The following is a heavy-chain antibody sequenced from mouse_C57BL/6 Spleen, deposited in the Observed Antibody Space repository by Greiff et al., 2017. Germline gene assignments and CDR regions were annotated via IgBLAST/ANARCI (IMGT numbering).Heavy chain of an antibody. Sequence: EVQLVESEGGLVQPGSSMKLSCTASGFTFSDYYMAWVRQVPEKGLEWVANINYDGSSTYYLDSLKSRFIISRDNAKNILYLQMSSLKSEDTATYYCARDDASHGGFAYWGQGTLVTVSA. V-gene: IGHV5-16*01. J-gene: IGHJ3*01. D-gene: IGHD6-1*01. CDR1: GFTFSDYY. CDR2: INYDGSST. CDR3: ARDDASHGGFAY.